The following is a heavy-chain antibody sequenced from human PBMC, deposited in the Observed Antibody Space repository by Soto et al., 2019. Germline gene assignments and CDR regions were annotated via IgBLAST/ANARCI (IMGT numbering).Heavy chain of an antibody. J-gene: IGHJ6*02. CDR1: GDSISSGGYY. Sequence: QVQLQESGPGLVKPSQTLSLTCTVSGDSISSGGYYWSWIRQHPGKGLEWIGYINYIGSTYHNPTLKSRVTISVDTSKNQFSLKLSSVTAADTAVYYCARDLSSSPRGMDVWGQGTTVTVSS. D-gene: IGHD6-13*01. CDR2: INYIGST. CDR3: ARDLSSSPRGMDV. V-gene: IGHV4-31*03.